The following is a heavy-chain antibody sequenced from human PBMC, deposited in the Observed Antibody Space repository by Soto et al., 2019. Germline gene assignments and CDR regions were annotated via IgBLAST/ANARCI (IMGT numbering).Heavy chain of an antibody. CDR1: GFTFSSYS. Sequence: GGSLRLSCAASGFTFSSYSMNWVRQAPGKGLEWVSAISGSGSSTYYADSVKGRFTISRDNSKNSLYLQMNSLRAEDTAVYYCAKVPRAITMVRGPFDYWGQGTLVTVSS. CDR2: ISGSGSST. J-gene: IGHJ4*02. V-gene: IGHV3-23*01. CDR3: AKVPRAITMVRGPFDY. D-gene: IGHD3-10*01.